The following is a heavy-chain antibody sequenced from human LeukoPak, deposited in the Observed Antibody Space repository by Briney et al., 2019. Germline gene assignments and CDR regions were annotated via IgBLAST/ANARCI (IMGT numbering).Heavy chain of an antibody. V-gene: IGHV4-30-4*08. D-gene: IGHD3-3*01. CDR1: GGSISSGDYY. CDR2: IYYSGST. CDR3: AGLRFLEWFVDY. J-gene: IGHJ4*02. Sequence: PSETLSLTCTVSGGSISSGDYYWSWIRQPPGKGLEWIEYIYYSGSTYYNPSLKSRVTISVDTSKNQFSLKLSSVTAADTAVYYCAGLRFLEWFVDYWGQGTLVTVSS.